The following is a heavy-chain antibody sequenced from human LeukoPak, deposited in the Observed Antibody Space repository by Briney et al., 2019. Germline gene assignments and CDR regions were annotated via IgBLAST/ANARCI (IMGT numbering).Heavy chain of an antibody. Sequence: SETLSLTCTVSGGSISSSSYYWGGIRQPPGKGLEWIGNIYYSGSTYYNPSLKSRVTISVDTSKNQFSLKLSSVTAADTAVYYCARALGFYYYYMDVWGKGTTVTVSS. D-gene: IGHD5-24*01. CDR2: IYYSGST. J-gene: IGHJ6*03. CDR3: ARALGFYYYYMDV. V-gene: IGHV4-39*07. CDR1: GGSISSSSYY.